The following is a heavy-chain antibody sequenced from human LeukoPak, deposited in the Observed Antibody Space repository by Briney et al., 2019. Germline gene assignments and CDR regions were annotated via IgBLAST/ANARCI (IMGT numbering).Heavy chain of an antibody. CDR3: ATSNREVRGVIPFDY. Sequence: PGGSLRLSCAASGFTFSSYGMHWVRQAPGKGLEWVAVISYDGSNKYYADSVKGRFTISGDNSKNTLYLQMNSLRAEDTAVYYCATSNREVRGVIPFDYWGQGTLVTVSS. V-gene: IGHV3-30*03. CDR1: GFTFSSYG. D-gene: IGHD3-10*01. CDR2: ISYDGSNK. J-gene: IGHJ4*02.